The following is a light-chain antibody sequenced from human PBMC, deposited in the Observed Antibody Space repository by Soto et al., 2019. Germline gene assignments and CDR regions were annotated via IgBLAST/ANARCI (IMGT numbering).Light chain of an antibody. CDR3: QQYDNLPIT. Sequence: DIQKTQSPSSLSASVGDRVTITCQASQDISNYLNWYQQKPGKAPKLLIYDASNLETGVPSRFSGSGSGTDFTFTISSLQAEDIATYYCQQYDNLPITFGQGTRLEIK. J-gene: IGKJ5*01. V-gene: IGKV1-33*01. CDR1: QDISNY. CDR2: DAS.